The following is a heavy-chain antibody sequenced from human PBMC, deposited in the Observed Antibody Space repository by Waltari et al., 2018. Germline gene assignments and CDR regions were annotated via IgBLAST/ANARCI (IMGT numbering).Heavy chain of an antibody. Sequence: EVQLVESGGGLVQSGGSLRRYCADYGGDYWMDWVRQAPGKGLMWVSRIKFDGTSPTYADAVKGRFTVSRDRANNMLYLQMNGLRSEDTAVYYCTTNPPGHWGQGTLVTVSS. V-gene: IGHV3-74*01. CDR1: GGDYW. J-gene: IGHJ4*01. CDR3: TTNPPGH. CDR2: IKFDGTSP.